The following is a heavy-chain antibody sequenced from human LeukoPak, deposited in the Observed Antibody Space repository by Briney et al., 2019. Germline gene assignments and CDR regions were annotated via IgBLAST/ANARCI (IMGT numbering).Heavy chain of an antibody. J-gene: IGHJ4*02. D-gene: IGHD3-10*01. CDR2: ISNSGSTI. CDR3: ARKGGSVGDYFDS. V-gene: IGHV3-11*04. Sequence: PGGSLRLSCAASGFTFSDYYMSWIRQAPGKGLEWVSYISNSGSTIYYAESVKGRSTISKDNAKNSLYLQMNSLRAEDTAVYDCARKGGSVGDYFDSWGQGTLVTVSS. CDR1: GFTFSDYY.